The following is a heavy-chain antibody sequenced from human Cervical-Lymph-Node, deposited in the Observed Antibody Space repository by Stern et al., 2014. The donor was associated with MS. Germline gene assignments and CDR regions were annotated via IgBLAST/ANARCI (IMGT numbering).Heavy chain of an antibody. CDR3: ARGNFYYGMDV. J-gene: IGHJ6*02. CDR1: GFSFSDYY. CDR2: ISSSANAI. V-gene: IGHV3-11*01. Sequence: MQLVESGGGLVKPGGSLRLSCAASGFSFSDYYMTWIRQAPGKGLEWVSDISSSANAIYYVDSVKGRFTISRDNAENSLYLQMNSLRAEDTAVYYCARGNFYYGMDVWGQGTTVTVSS.